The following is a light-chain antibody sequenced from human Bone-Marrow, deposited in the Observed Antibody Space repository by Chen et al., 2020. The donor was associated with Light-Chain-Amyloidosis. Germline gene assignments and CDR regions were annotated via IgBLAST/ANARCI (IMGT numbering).Light chain of an antibody. CDR1: QSVSSSY. CDR2: GAS. V-gene: IGKV3-20*01. Sequence: EMVLTQSPGTLSLSPGERATLSCRASQSVSSSYLSWYQQTPGQSPRLLISGASSRAPGIPDRFSGSGSGTDFALTVSRLEPEDFAVYFCQQYGSSPPTFGQGTKVEIK. J-gene: IGKJ1*01. CDR3: QQYGSSPPT.